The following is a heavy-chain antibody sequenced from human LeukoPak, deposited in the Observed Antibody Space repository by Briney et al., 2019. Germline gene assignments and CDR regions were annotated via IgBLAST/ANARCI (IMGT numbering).Heavy chain of an antibody. CDR1: GFTFSTYA. J-gene: IGHJ4*02. D-gene: IGHD3-9*01. V-gene: IGHV3-23*01. CDR2: ISASGTA. Sequence: GGSLRLSCAASGFTFSTYAMTWVRQAPGKGLEWVAVISASGTAHYADSMKGRFTISRDNSKNTVYLQLSSLRPEDTAVYYCAKARVTTGYYMQVDYWGQGTLVTVSS. CDR3: AKARVTTGYYMQVDY.